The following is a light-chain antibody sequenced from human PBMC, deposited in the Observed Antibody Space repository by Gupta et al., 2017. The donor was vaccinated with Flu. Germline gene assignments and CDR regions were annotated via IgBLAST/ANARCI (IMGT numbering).Light chain of an antibody. V-gene: IGLV6-57*03. CDR3: QSFDSDNEGV. CDR1: SGSIASNY. Sequence: KFMLTQPHSVSESPGKTVIISCTRNSGSIASNYVQWYQQRPGSASTTVIFENYQRPFGVPDRFSGSIDSSSNTASLTISGLKTEDEADYYCQSFDSDNEGVFGGGTKLTVL. J-gene: IGLJ3*02. CDR2: ENY.